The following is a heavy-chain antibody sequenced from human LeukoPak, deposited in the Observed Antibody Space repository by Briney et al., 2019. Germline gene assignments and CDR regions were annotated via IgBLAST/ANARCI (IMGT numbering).Heavy chain of an antibody. CDR2: IYYSGST. D-gene: IGHD6-13*01. CDR3: ARQVAAAAWWSDP. CDR1: GGSISSYY. V-gene: IGHV4-59*08. Sequence: PSETLSLTCTVSGGSISSYYWSWIRQPPGKGLEWIGYIYYSGSTNYNPSLKSRVTISVDTSKNQFSLKLSSVTAADTAVYYCARQVAAAAWWSDPWGQGTLVTVSS. J-gene: IGHJ5*02.